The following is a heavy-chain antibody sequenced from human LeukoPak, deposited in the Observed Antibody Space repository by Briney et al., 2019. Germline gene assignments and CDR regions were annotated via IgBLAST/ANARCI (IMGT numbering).Heavy chain of an antibody. CDR3: ARSSYSSSSGV. J-gene: IGHJ3*01. Sequence: GGSLRLSCAVSGFTFSGFWMSWSRQAPGKGLEWVASINSDGSEGYYADVVKGRFTISRDNAKNSLSLQINSLRAEDTAVYYCARSSYSSSSGVWGQGTMVTVSS. CDR1: GFTFSGFW. V-gene: IGHV3-7*03. CDR2: INSDGSEG. D-gene: IGHD6-6*01.